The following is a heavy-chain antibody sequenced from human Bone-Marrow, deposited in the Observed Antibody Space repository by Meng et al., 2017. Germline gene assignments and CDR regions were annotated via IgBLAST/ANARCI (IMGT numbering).Heavy chain of an antibody. CDR3: ARVARVVAAAGTGGWFDP. CDR2: INPNSGGT. V-gene: IGHV1-2*02. D-gene: IGHD6-13*01. Sequence: ASVKVSCKASGYTFTGYYMHWVRQAPGQGLEWMGWINPNSGGTNYAQKFQGRVTMTRDTSISTAYMELSRLRSDDTAVYYCARVARVVAAAGTGGWFDPWGQGTLVT. CDR1: GYTFTGYY. J-gene: IGHJ5*02.